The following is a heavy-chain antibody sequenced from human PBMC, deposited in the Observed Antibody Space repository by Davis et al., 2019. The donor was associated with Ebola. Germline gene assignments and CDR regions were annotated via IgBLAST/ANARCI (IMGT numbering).Heavy chain of an antibody. V-gene: IGHV1-46*01. CDR2: INPSGGST. J-gene: IGHJ4*02. CDR1: GYTFTGYY. Sequence: ASVKVSCKASGYTFTGYYMHWVRQAPGQGLEWMGIINPSGGSTSYAQKFQGRVTMTRDTSTSTAYMELSSLRSEDTAVYYCARVLSGYSSSWSLGYWGQGTLVTVSS. D-gene: IGHD6-13*01. CDR3: ARVLSGYSSSWSLGY.